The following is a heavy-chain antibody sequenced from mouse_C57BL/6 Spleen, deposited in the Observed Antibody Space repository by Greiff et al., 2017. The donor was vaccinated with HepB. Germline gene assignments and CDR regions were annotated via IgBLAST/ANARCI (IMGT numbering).Heavy chain of an antibody. Sequence: QVQLQQSGAELVRPGPSVKVSCKASGYAFTNYLIEWVKQRPGQGLEWIGVINPGSGGTNYNEKFKGKATLTADKSSSTAYMQLSSLTSEDSAVYFCARSRQGYFDYWGQGTTLTVSS. CDR2: INPGSGGT. D-gene: IGHD1-2*01. CDR3: ARSRQGYFDY. J-gene: IGHJ2*01. CDR1: GYAFTNYL. V-gene: IGHV1-54*01.